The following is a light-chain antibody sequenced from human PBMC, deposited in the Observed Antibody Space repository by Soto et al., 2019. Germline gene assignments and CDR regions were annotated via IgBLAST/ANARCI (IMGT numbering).Light chain of an antibody. CDR2: GAS. J-gene: IGKJ1*01. V-gene: IGKV3-15*01. Sequence: PGDRATLSCRASQSILTNLAWYHQKPGQPPRLLVYGASTRATDAPPRFRGSGSGTEFSLTISSLQSEDFGTYYCQQYSSWPRTFGQGSKVEMK. CDR1: QSILTN. CDR3: QQYSSWPRT.